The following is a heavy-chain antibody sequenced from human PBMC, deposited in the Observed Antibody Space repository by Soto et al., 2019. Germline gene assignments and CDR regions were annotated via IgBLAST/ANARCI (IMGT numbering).Heavy chain of an antibody. J-gene: IGHJ4*02. CDR1: GGSISSRGYY. CDR3: AKVSRASRTLTPDFDH. CDR2: ISYSGST. D-gene: IGHD3-9*01. V-gene: IGHV4-31*03. Sequence: PSETLSLTCTVSGGSISSRGYYWSWIRQHPGTGLEWIGHISYSGSTYYNTSLKSRVTISVDTSRNQFSLIVNSLRPDDTAVYYCAKVSRASRTLTPDFDHWGQGTLVTVSS.